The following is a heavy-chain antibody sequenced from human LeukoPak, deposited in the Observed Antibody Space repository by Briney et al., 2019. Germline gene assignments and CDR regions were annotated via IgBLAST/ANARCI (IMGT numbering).Heavy chain of an antibody. J-gene: IGHJ4*02. D-gene: IGHD1-26*01. CDR2: ISINTDT. Sequence: GGSLTLSCAASGIAVTGNYMSWVRQPPGKGLEWVSFISINTDTFYADSVRGRFTISRDSSENTLFLQMDSLRDEDSAVYYCAIAQSWDELFDSWGQGTLVTVSS. V-gene: IGHV3-53*01. CDR1: GIAVTGNY. CDR3: AIAQSWDELFDS.